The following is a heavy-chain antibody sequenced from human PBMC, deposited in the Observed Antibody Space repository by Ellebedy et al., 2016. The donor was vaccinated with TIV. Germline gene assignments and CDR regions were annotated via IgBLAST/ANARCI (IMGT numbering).Heavy chain of an antibody. J-gene: IGHJ5*02. CDR2: IYQDGSDE. V-gene: IGHV3-7*01. CDR3: ARRGSYGDYAVQINSWFDR. Sequence: GEFLKISCAASGFSFRSYWMSWVRQAPGKGLEWVANIYQDGSDEYYVDSVKGRFTISRDNDNKALFLQMNSLRVEDTAVYYCARRGSYGDYAVQINSWFDRWGRGTLVTVSS. D-gene: IGHD4-17*01. CDR1: GFSFRSYW.